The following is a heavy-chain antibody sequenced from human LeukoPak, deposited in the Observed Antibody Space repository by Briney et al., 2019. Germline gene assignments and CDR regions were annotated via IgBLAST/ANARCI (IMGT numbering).Heavy chain of an antibody. CDR2: ISSSSSYI. CDR3: ARGIVVVVAAFLY. CDR1: GFTFSSYS. J-gene: IGHJ4*02. Sequence: GGSLRLSCAASGFTFSSYSMNWVRQAPGKGLDCVSSISSSSSYIYYADSVKGRFTISGDNAKNSLYLQMNSLRAEDTAVYYCARGIVVVVAAFLYWGQGTLVTVSS. V-gene: IGHV3-21*01. D-gene: IGHD2-15*01.